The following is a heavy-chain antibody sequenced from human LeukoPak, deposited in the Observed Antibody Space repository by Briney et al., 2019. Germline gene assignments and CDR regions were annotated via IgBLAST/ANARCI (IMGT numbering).Heavy chain of an antibody. V-gene: IGHV4-34*01. CDR3: ARVRSIVVVPAAIWFDP. Sequence: SETLSLTCTVSGGSISSYYWSWIRQPPGKGLEWIGEINHSGSTNYNPSLKSRVTISVDTSKNQFSLKLSSVTAADTAVYYCARVRSIVVVPAAIWFDPWGQGTLVTVSS. D-gene: IGHD2-2*02. CDR2: INHSGST. CDR1: GGSISSYY. J-gene: IGHJ5*02.